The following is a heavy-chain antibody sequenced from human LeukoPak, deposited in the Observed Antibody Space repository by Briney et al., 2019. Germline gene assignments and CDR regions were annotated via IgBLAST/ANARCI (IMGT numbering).Heavy chain of an antibody. V-gene: IGHV1-2*02. CDR3: ARDLVEPDAFDI. CDR1: GYTFPGYY. J-gene: IGHJ3*02. D-gene: IGHD3-9*01. CDR2: INPNSGGT. Sequence: GASVKVSCKASGYTFPGYYMHWVRQAPGQGLEWMGWINPNSGGTNYAQKFQGRVTMARDTSISTAYMELSRLRSDDTAVYYCARDLVEPDAFDIWGQGTMVTVSS.